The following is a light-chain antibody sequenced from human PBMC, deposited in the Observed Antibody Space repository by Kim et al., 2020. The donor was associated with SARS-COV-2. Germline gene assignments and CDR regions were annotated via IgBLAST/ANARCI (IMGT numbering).Light chain of an antibody. CDR2: AAS. CDR3: QQSYKTPPYT. Sequence: ASVEDRVTITSRTSPSVDGYLNWYQHKPGKAPKLLIYAASNLRSGVPSRFSGSGSGTSYTLTINSLQPEDSATYYCQQSYKTPPYTFGPGTKLEI. J-gene: IGKJ2*01. CDR1: PSVDGY. V-gene: IGKV1-39*01.